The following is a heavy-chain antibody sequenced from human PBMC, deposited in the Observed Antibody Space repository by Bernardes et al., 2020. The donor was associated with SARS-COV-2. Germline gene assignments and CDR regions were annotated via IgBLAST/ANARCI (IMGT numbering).Heavy chain of an antibody. J-gene: IGHJ4*02. CDR3: ARGSGNYYFDY. CDR2: INGDGSNI. D-gene: IGHD1-26*01. V-gene: IGHV3-74*01. Sequence: GGSLRLSCAASGFTFSTYWMHWVRQAPGKGLVWVSRINGDGSNINYADSVKGRFTISRDNAKSTLYLEMSSPRAEDTAVYYCARGSGNYYFDYWGQGTPVTVSS. CDR1: GFTFSTYW.